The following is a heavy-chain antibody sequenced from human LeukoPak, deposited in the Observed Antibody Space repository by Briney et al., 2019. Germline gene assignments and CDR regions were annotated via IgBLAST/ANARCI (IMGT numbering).Heavy chain of an antibody. CDR3: ARGGRAAAGLLPADD. D-gene: IGHD6-13*01. Sequence: GGSLRLSCVASGFRFSDYWMSWVRQAPGKGLEWVANIKEDGTAKFYGDSVKGRFTVSRDNAQNSLFLQLNNLRAEDTGVYFCARGGRAAAGLLPADDWGQGTLVTVSS. J-gene: IGHJ4*02. CDR2: IKEDGTAK. CDR1: GFRFSDYW. V-gene: IGHV3-7*01.